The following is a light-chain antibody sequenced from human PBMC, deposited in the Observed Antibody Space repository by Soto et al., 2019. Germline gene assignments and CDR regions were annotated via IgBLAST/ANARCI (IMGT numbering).Light chain of an antibody. Sequence: QSALTQPASVSGSPGQSITISCTGTSSDVGGYNYVSWYQHHPGKAPKLMIFDVSNRPSGVSNRFSGSKSGNTASLTISGLQGEDEADYYCSSYTASSTYVFGTGTKLTVL. J-gene: IGLJ1*01. V-gene: IGLV2-14*03. CDR2: DVS. CDR3: SSYTASSTYV. CDR1: SSDVGGYNY.